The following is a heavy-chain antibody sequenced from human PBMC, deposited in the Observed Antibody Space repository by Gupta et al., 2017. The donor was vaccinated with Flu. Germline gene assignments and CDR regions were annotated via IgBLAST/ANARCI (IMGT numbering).Heavy chain of an antibody. J-gene: IGHJ4*02. CDR1: GFTFSSYE. CDR3: ARGHWDY. CDR2: ISSSSNV. Sequence: AASGFTFSSYEMNWVGQAPGKGLEWVSFISSSSNVYYADSVKGRFTISRDNAKNSLYLQMNSLRAEDTAVYYCARGHWDYWGQGTLVTVSS. V-gene: IGHV3-48*03.